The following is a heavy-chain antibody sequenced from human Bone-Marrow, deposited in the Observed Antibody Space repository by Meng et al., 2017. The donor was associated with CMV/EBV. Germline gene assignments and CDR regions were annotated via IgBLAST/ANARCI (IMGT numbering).Heavy chain of an antibody. CDR1: GFSLSTSGVG. J-gene: IGHJ4*02. CDR2: IYWNDDK. Sequence: SGPTLVKPTQTLTLTCTFSGFSLSTSGVGVGWIRQPPGKALEWLALIYWNDDKRYSPSLKSRLTITKDISKNQVVLTMTNMDPVDTATYYCAHRIVLRFLEWSIWDYWGQGTLVTVSS. CDR3: AHRIVLRFLEWSIWDY. V-gene: IGHV2-5*01. D-gene: IGHD3-3*01.